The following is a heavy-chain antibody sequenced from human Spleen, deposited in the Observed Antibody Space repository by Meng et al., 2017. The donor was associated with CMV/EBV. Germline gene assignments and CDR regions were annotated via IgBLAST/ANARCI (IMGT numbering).Heavy chain of an antibody. D-gene: IGHD2-21*02. CDR2: IKEDGSEK. CDR3: AKGGGERVTFDAMDV. J-gene: IGHJ6*02. CDR1: GFTFSRYW. V-gene: IGHV3-7*03. Sequence: GGSLRLSCAASGFTFSRYWMSWVRQAPGKGLEWVANIKEDGSEKHYVDSVKGRFTISRDNAKKTLSLQMDSLRPEDTALYYCAKGGGERVTFDAMDVWDQGTTVTVSS.